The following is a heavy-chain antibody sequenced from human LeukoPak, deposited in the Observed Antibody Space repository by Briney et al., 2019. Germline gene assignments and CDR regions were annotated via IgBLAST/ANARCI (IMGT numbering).Heavy chain of an antibody. D-gene: IGHD6-19*01. CDR2: ISGSGGRT. J-gene: IGHJ4*02. V-gene: IGHV3-23*01. Sequence: HPGGSLRLSCAASGFTFSSYAMNWVRQAPGKGLEWVSGISGSGGRTNYADSVKGRFTISRDNSKNTLYLQMNSLKAEDTAIYYCAKDSSRYSSGWYSGYWGQGTLVTVSS. CDR3: AKDSSRYSSGWYSGY. CDR1: GFTFSSYA.